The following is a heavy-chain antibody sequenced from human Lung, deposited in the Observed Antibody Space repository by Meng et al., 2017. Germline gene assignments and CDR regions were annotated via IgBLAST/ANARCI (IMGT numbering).Heavy chain of an antibody. CDR1: GFTFTDHW. J-gene: IGHJ1*01. CDR3: TNDRLNH. CDR2: INRDGTKP. Sequence: EVPLVESGGGLVPSGGSLRLSCAASGFTFTDHWMHWVRQGPGKGLVWVSRINRDGTKPTYADSVKGRFTISRDNAKNTLYLQMNNLRAEDTAFYYCTNDRLNHWGQGALVTVSS. D-gene: IGHD1-1*01. V-gene: IGHV3-74*01.